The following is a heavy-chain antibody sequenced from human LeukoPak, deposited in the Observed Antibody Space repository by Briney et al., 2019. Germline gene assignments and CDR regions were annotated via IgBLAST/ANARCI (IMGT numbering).Heavy chain of an antibody. V-gene: IGHV3-73*01. CDR2: IRSKANSYAT. CDR3: TTIASSGY. J-gene: IGHJ4*02. Sequence: GGSLRLSCVASGFTFSGSAMHWVRQASGKGLEWVGRIRSKANSYATAYAASVKGRFTISRDDSRNTAYLQMNSLKTEDTAVYYCTTIASSGYWGQGTLVTVSS. CDR1: GFTFSGSA. D-gene: IGHD3-10*01.